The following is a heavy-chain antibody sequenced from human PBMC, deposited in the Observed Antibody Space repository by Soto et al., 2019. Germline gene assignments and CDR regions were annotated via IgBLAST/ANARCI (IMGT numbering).Heavy chain of an antibody. Sequence: SETLSLTCTVSGGSISSGDYYWSWIRHPPGKGLEWIGYIYYSGSTYYNPSLKSRVAISVDTSKNQFSLQLNSVTPEDTAVCYCARDGVLLYSYDFHYYYGMDVWGQGTTVTVSS. CDR1: GGSISSGDYY. D-gene: IGHD5-18*01. J-gene: IGHJ6*02. CDR2: IYYSGST. CDR3: ARDGVLLYSYDFHYYYGMDV. V-gene: IGHV4-30-4*01.